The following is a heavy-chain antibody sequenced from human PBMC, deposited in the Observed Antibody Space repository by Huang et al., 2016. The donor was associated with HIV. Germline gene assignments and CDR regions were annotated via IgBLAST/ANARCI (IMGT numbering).Heavy chain of an antibody. J-gene: IGHJ4*02. CDR1: GGTFSSYA. CDR3: ARARGYYDSSVSYYFDY. D-gene: IGHD3-22*01. V-gene: IGHV1-69*13. Sequence: QVQLVQSGAEVKKPGSSVKVSCRASGGTFSSYAISWVRQAPGQGLEWMGGIIPLFGTANYAQKVQGRVTITADESTSTAYMELSSLRSEDTTVDYCARARGYYDSSVSYYFDYWGQGTLVTVSS. CDR2: IIPLFGTA.